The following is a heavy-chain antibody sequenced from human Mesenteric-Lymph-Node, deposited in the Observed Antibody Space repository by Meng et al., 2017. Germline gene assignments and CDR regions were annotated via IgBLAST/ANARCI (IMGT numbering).Heavy chain of an antibody. CDR3: ARVRGDY. V-gene: IGHV3-30*04. D-gene: IGHD3-10*01. Sequence: QGQLVEAGGGVVQPGRSLRLSCAASGFTFSSYAMHWVRQAPGKGLEWVAVISYDGSNKYCADSVKGRFTISRDNSKNTLYLQMNSLRAEDTAVYYCARVRGDYWGQGTLVTVSS. CDR1: GFTFSSYA. J-gene: IGHJ4*02. CDR2: ISYDGSNK.